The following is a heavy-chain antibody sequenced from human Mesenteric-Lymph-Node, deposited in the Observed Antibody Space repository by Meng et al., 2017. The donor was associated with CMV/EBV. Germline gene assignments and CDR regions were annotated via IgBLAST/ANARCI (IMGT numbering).Heavy chain of an antibody. V-gene: IGHV4-31*02. CDR1: SISSGGYY. D-gene: IGHD2-2*01. Sequence: SISSGGYYWSWIRQHPGKGLEWIGYIYYSGSTYYNPSLKSRVTISVDTSKNQFSLKLSSVTAADTAVYYCARDRLSIVVVPAAHLDYWGQGTLVTVSS. J-gene: IGHJ4*02. CDR3: ARDRLSIVVVPAAHLDY. CDR2: IYYSGST.